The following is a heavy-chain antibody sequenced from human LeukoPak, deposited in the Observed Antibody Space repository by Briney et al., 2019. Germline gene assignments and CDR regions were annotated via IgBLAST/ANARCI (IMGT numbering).Heavy chain of an antibody. V-gene: IGHV3-23*01. J-gene: IGHJ4*02. D-gene: IGHD3-22*01. Sequence: GGSLRLSRAASGFTFSSYAMSWVRQAPGKGLEWVSAISGSGGSTYYADSVKGRFTISRDNSKNTLYLQMNSLRAEDTAVYYCAKDLYDGYYDSSGYYGGFDYWGQGTLVTVSS. CDR3: AKDLYDGYYDSSGYYGGFDY. CDR1: GFTFSSYA. CDR2: ISGSGGST.